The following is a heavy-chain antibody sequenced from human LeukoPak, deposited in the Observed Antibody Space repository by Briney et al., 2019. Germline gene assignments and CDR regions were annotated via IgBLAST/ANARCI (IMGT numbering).Heavy chain of an antibody. D-gene: IGHD3-16*01. V-gene: IGHV3-23*01. CDR2: ISGSGHST. CDR1: GFTFSSYA. Sequence: GGSLRLSCAASGFTFSSYAMNWVRQAPGKGLEWFSAISGSGHSTYYADSVKGRFTISRDNSRNTLYLQMNGLRAEDTAVYYCAKDPYDYVWGSYHIDYWGQGTLVTVSS. CDR3: AKDPYDYVWGSYHIDY. J-gene: IGHJ4*02.